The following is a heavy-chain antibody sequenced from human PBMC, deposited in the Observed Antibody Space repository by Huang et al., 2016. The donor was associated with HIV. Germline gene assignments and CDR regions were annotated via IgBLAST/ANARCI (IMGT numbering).Heavy chain of an antibody. CDR2: IKFDGSNK. CDR1: GFTFDNYG. CDR3: ARTIAVSGTAY. Sequence: QVQLVESGGGVVHPGGSLTLSCAASGFTFDNYGMHWVRRAPGKGLEWVTFIKFDGSNKVYAESVKGRFTISRDNSKSTLFLHMTRLRPEDTAVYYCARTIAVSGTAYWGQGTLVTVSS. V-gene: IGHV3-30*02. D-gene: IGHD6-19*01. J-gene: IGHJ4*02.